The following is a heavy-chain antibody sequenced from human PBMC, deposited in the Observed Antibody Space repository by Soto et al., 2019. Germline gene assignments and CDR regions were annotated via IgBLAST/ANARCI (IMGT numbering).Heavy chain of an antibody. CDR3: AKDAYYYDRSGYAPWFDP. CDR1: GFTFSSYA. V-gene: IGHV3-23*01. J-gene: IGHJ5*02. Sequence: GGSLRLSCAASGFTFSSYAMSWVRQAPGKGLEWVSAISGSGGSTYYADSVKGRFTISRDNSKNTLYLQMNSLRAEDTAVYYCAKDAYYYDRSGYAPWFDPWGQGTLVTVSS. D-gene: IGHD3-22*01. CDR2: ISGSGGST.